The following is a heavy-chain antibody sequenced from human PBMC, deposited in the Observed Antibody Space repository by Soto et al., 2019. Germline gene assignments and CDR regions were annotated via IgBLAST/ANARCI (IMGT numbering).Heavy chain of an antibody. J-gene: IGHJ4*02. CDR3: AGGIAARPLGY. CDR1: GGSISSGGSF. CDR2: IYHSGST. Sequence: QLQLQESGSGLVKPSQTLSLTCAVSGGSISSGGSFWSWIRQPPGKGLEWIGYIYHSGSTYYNPSLKSRATISVDRSKNQFSRKLSSVPAADTAVYYCAGGIAARPLGYWGQGTLVTVSS. V-gene: IGHV4-30-2*01. D-gene: IGHD6-6*01.